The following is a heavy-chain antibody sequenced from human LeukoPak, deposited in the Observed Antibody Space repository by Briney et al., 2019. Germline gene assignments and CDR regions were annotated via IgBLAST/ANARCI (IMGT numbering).Heavy chain of an antibody. CDR2: INSGNGNT. J-gene: IGHJ4*02. V-gene: IGHV1-3*01. D-gene: IGHD1-14*01. CDR1: GYTFTNYA. Sequence: ASVKVSCKASGYTFTNYAVHWVRQAPGQRLEWMGWINSGNGNTKYSQKFQGRVTISRDTSASTAYVELSSLRSEDTAVYYCARDQGGTTFDYWGQGTLVTVSS. CDR3: ARDQGGTTFDY.